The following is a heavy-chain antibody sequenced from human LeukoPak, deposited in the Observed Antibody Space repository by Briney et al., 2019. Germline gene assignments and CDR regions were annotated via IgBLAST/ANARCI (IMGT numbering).Heavy chain of an antibody. J-gene: IGHJ4*02. CDR3: AKSHSVVRRGYFDY. D-gene: IGHD2-2*01. CDR2: ISDSGGST. Sequence: GGSLRLSCGASGFTFSSFAMTWVRKAPGKGLEWLSSISDSGGSTYHADSVRGRFPISRDNSKDTLYVQMNSLGAEDAAVYYCAKSHSVVRRGYFDYWGQGALVTVCS. CDR1: GFTFSSFA. V-gene: IGHV3-23*01.